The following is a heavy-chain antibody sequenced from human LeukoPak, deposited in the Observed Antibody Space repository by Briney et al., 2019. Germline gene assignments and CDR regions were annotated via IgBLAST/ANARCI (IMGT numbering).Heavy chain of an antibody. D-gene: IGHD4-23*01. CDR3: ARDPTAVENLPQYYLDY. Sequence: PGGSLRLSCAASGFTFSSYAMSWVRQAPGKGLEWVSAISGSGGSTYYADSVKGRFTISSDNSKNTLYLQMNSLRVEDTAVYYCARDPTAVENLPQYYLDYWGQGILVTVSS. J-gene: IGHJ4*02. CDR1: GFTFSSYA. V-gene: IGHV3-23*01. CDR2: ISGSGGST.